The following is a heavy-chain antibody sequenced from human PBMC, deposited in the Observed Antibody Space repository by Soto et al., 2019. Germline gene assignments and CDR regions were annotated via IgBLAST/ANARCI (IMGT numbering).Heavy chain of an antibody. D-gene: IGHD3-3*01. J-gene: IGHJ4*02. CDR2: ISSSGSTI. CDR1: GFTFSDYY. V-gene: IGHV3-11*01. CDR3: AKDLDFWSGYWDY. Sequence: GGSLRLSCAASGFTFSDYYMSWIRQAPGKGLEWVSYISSSGSTIYYADSVKGRFTISRDNSKNTLYLQMNSLRAEDTAVYYCAKDLDFWSGYWDYWGQGTLVTVSS.